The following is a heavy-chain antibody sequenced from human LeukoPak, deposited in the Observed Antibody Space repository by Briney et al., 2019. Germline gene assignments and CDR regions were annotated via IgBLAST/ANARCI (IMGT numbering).Heavy chain of an antibody. J-gene: IGHJ6*02. CDR3: ARERYCSGGSCYSSGIYGMDV. D-gene: IGHD2-15*01. V-gene: IGHV3-23*01. CDR2: ISGSGGST. Sequence: PGGSLRLSCAASGFTFSSYAMGWVRKAPGKGLEWVSAISGSGGSTYYADSVKGRFTISRDNSKNTLYLQMNSLRAEDTAVYYCARERYCSGGSCYSSGIYGMDVWGQGTTVTVSS. CDR1: GFTFSSYA.